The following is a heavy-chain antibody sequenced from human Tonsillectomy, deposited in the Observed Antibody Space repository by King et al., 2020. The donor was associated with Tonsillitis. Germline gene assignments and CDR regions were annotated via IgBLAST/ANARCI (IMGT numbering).Heavy chain of an antibody. Sequence: QLQESGPGLVKPSETLSLTCTVSGGSTTSYYWSWIRQPPGRRLEWIGYVSYTGSTTYNPSLKSRVTISLGTSKHQFSLKLTSVTAADTAVYYCARTGFIASADWFDPWGQGTLVTVSS. CDR1: GGSTTSYY. CDR2: VSYTGST. CDR3: ARTGFIASADWFDP. V-gene: IGHV4-59*01. J-gene: IGHJ5*02. D-gene: IGHD6-13*01.